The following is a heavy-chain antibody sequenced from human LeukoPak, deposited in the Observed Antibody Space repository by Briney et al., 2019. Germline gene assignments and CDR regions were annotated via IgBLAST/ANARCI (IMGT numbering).Heavy chain of an antibody. D-gene: IGHD3-10*01. J-gene: IGHJ6*02. CDR3: AKDLSGPRGYYYYGMDV. CDR2: ISGSGGST. CDR1: GFTFSSYA. Sequence: PGGSLRLSGAASGFTFSSYAMSWVRQAPGKGLEWVSAISGSGGSTYYADSVKGRFTISRDNSKNTLYLQMNSLRAEDTAVYYCAKDLSGPRGYYYYGMDVWGQGTTVTVSS. V-gene: IGHV3-23*01.